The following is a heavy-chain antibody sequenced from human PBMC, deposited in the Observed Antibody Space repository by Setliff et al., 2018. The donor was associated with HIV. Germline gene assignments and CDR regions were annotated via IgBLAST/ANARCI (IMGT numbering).Heavy chain of an antibody. CDR2: IYPGESET. J-gene: IGHJ6*03. Sequence: GESLKISCKGSGYSFTNYWIGWVRQMPGKGLEWMGAIYPGESETRYGPSFQGQVTISADKSINTAYVQWSSLKASDTAMYYCSRASDPSHRMPPTNYYYYMDVWGKGTKVTVSS. CDR1: GYSFTNYW. D-gene: IGHD2-2*01. CDR3: SRASDPSHRMPPTNYYYYMDV. V-gene: IGHV5-51*01.